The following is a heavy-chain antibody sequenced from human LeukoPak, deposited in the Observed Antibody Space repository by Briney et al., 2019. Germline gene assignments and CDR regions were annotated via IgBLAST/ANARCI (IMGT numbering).Heavy chain of an antibody. CDR3: ARLFGVVITVENWFDP. J-gene: IGHJ5*02. V-gene: IGHV4-30-4*08. CDR2: IYYSGST. CDR1: GGSISSGDYY. Sequence: SETLSLTCTVSGGSISSGDYYWSWIRQPQGKGLEWIGYIYYSGSTYYNPSLKSRVTISVDTSKNQFSLKLSSVTAADTAVYYCARLFGVVITVENWFDPWGQGTLVTVSS. D-gene: IGHD3-3*01.